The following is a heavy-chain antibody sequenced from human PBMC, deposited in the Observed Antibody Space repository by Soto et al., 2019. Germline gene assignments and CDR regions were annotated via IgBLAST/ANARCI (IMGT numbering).Heavy chain of an antibody. V-gene: IGHV4-30-4*01. CDR2: IYYSGRT. J-gene: IGHJ4*02. D-gene: IGHD2-15*01. CDR1: GGSINSDAYY. Sequence: LSLTCTVSGGSINSDAYYWSWIRQPPGKGLEWIGHIYYSGRTYYAPSLESRLTISLDMSKNQFSLRLSSVNASDTAVYYCARDRSDSPDYFDYWGQGTLVTVSS. CDR3: ARDRSDSPDYFDY.